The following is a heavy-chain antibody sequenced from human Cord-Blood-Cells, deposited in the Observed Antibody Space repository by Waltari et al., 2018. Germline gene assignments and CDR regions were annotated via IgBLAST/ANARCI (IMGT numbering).Heavy chain of an antibody. V-gene: IGHV1-69*01. D-gene: IGHD1-1*01. J-gene: IGHJ3*02. CDR1: GGTVSSSA. Sequence: QVQLLQSGAEVKKPGSSVKVSCKASGGTVSSSAIVRVPQAPGQGIEWRTGIIPIFGTANYAQKFQSRVTITADESTSTAYMELSSLRSEDTAVYYCARDGAGTTGGYAFDIWGQGTMVTVSS. CDR3: ARDGAGTTGGYAFDI. CDR2: IIPIFGTA.